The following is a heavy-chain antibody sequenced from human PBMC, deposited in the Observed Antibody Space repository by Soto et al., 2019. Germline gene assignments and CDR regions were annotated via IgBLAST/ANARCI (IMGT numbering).Heavy chain of an antibody. CDR1: GFTFSRYW. CDR2: IKQDGSDK. CDR3: ATFLVAGWTHDY. V-gene: IGHV3-7*01. J-gene: IGHJ4*02. D-gene: IGHD6-19*01. Sequence: GGSLRLSCAASGFTFSRYWMSWVRQAPGKGLEWVANIKQDGSDKNYVDSVKGRFTISRDNAKNSLHLQMNSLRAEDTAVYYCATFLVAGWTHDYWGQGTLVTVSS.